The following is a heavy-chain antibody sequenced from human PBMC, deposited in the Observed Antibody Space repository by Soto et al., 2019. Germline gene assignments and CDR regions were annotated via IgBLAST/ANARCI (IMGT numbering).Heavy chain of an antibody. CDR3: ARSVDP. CDR1: GGSISRGGYY. J-gene: IGHJ5*02. V-gene: IGHV4-31*03. Sequence: QVQLQESGPGLVKPSQTLSLTCTVSGGSISRGGYYWNWIRQHPGKGLEWIGYIFYSGTTYYNPSLKGRVTISVDTAKNQFSLKLSSVTDADTAVYYCARSVDPWGQGTLVTVSS. CDR2: IFYSGTT.